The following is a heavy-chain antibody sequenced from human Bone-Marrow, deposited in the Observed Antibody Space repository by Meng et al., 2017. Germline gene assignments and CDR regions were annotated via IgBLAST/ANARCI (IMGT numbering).Heavy chain of an antibody. J-gene: IGHJ4*02. D-gene: IGHD1-26*01. CDR3: ARVGYSGSRVTSYYFDY. Sequence: QLHEAGPRLMNPSQTLSLTCTVSGGSISRGGYYWSWIRQHPGKGLEWIGYIYYSGSTYYNPSLKSLVTISVDTSKNQFSLKLSSVTAADTAVYYCARVGYSGSRVTSYYFDYWGQGTLVTVSS. V-gene: IGHV4-31*01. CDR1: GGSISRGGYY. CDR2: IYYSGST.